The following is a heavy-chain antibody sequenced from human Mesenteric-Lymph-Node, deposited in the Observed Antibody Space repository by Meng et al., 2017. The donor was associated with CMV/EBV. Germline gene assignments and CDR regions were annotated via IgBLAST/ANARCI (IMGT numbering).Heavy chain of an antibody. CDR1: GYTFTGYY. Sequence: ASVKVSCKASGYTFTGYYMHWVRQAPGQGLEWMGIINPSGGSTSYAQKFQGRVTMTRDTSTSTVYMELSSLRSEDTAVSYCAREGAGGYDSSGYYPDYWGQGTLVTVSS. V-gene: IGHV1-46*01. CDR2: INPSGGST. CDR3: AREGAGGYDSSGYYPDY. D-gene: IGHD3-22*01. J-gene: IGHJ4*02.